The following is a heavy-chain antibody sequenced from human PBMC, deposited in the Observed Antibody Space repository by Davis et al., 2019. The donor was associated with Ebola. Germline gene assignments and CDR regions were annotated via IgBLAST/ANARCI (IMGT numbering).Heavy chain of an antibody. CDR3: ARGYRTGWGFFDY. Sequence: PSETLSLTCAVYGESLSGYYGMWIRQPPGKGLEWIGEIDHYGIAKYNPSLKSRVTFSIDTFKNQFSLSLTSVTAADTSVYYCARGYRTGWGFFDYWGQGTLATVSS. D-gene: IGHD6-19*01. CDR2: IDHYGIA. CDR1: GESLSGYY. V-gene: IGHV4-34*01. J-gene: IGHJ4*02.